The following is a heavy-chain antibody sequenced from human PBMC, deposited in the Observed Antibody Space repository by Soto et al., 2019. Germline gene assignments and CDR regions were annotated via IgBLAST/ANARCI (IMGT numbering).Heavy chain of an antibody. J-gene: IGHJ4*02. V-gene: IGHV1-69*01. CDR3: ARHLSDWNRRGPNDY. D-gene: IGHD1-1*01. CDR2: IIPIFGTA. CDR1: GGTFSSYA. Sequence: QVQLVQSGAEVKKPGSSVKVSCKASGGTFSSYAISWVRQDPGQGLEWMGGIIPIFGTANYAQKFQGRVTITADESTSTAYMELSSLRSEDTAVYYCARHLSDWNRRGPNDYWGQGTLVTVSS.